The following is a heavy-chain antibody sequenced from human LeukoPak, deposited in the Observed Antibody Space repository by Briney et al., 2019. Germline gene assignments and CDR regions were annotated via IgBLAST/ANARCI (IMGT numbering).Heavy chain of an antibody. Sequence: ASVKVSCKASGYTFTNYGITWARQAPGQGLEWMGWISPYNGNTIYAQKLQGRVTMTTDTSTSTAYMELRSLRSDDTAVYYCATEGGWGPTDYGDHVYWGQGTLVTGS. CDR3: ATEGGWGPTDYGDHVY. V-gene: IGHV1-18*01. CDR2: ISPYNGNT. D-gene: IGHD4-17*01. J-gene: IGHJ4*02. CDR1: GYTFTNYG.